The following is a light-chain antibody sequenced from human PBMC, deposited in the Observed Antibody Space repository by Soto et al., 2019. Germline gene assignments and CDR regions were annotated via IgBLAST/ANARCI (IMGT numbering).Light chain of an antibody. CDR1: SSDVGGYHY. V-gene: IGLV2-11*01. J-gene: IGLJ2*01. CDR2: DVN. Sequence: QSALTQPRSVSGSPGQSVTLSCTGTSSDVGGYHYVSWYQHHPGKAPKIIIYDVNKRPSGVPDRFSGSKSGNTASLTISGLQTEDEDDYYCCSYAGSYTLVFGGGTQLTVL. CDR3: CSYAGSYTLV.